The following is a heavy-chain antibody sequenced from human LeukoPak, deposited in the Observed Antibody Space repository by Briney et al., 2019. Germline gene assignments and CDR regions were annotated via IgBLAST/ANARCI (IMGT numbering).Heavy chain of an antibody. J-gene: IGHJ4*02. Sequence: SETLSLTCTVSGGSISSYYWSWIRQPSGKGLEWIGYIYYSGSTNYNPSLKSRVTISVDTSKNQFSLKLSSVTAADTAVYYCARQYSSSSEELFDYWGQGTLVTVSS. V-gene: IGHV4-59*08. CDR3: ARQYSSSSEELFDY. D-gene: IGHD6-6*01. CDR1: GGSISSYY. CDR2: IYYSGST.